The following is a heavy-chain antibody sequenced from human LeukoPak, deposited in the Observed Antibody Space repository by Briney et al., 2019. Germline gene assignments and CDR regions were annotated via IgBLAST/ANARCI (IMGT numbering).Heavy chain of an antibody. CDR3: ARDRGSSGLRDFDL. J-gene: IGHJ2*01. V-gene: IGHV4-59*01. Sequence: SETLSLTCTVSGGSINSYYWSWIRQPPGKGLEWIGYIYYSGNTNYNPSLKSRVPISIDTSKNQLSLQLSSVTAADTAVYYCARDRGSSGLRDFDLWGRGTLVTVSA. D-gene: IGHD3-22*01. CDR2: IYYSGNT. CDR1: GGSINSYY.